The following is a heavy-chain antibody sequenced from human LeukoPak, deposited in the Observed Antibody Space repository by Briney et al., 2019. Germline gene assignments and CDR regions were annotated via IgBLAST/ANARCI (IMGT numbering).Heavy chain of an antibody. Sequence: SETLSLTCTVTGGSISSYYWSWIRQPPGKGLEWIGYIYYSGSTNYNPSLKSRVTISVDTSKNQFSLKLSSVTAADTAVYYCARFSTNDAFDIWGQGTMVTVSS. CDR2: IYYSGST. J-gene: IGHJ3*02. V-gene: IGHV4-59*01. CDR1: GGSISSYY. D-gene: IGHD1-26*01. CDR3: ARFSTNDAFDI.